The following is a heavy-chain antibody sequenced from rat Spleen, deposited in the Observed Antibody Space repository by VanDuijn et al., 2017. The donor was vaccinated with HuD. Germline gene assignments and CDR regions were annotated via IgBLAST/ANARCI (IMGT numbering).Heavy chain of an antibody. Sequence: QVQLKESGPGLVQPSETLSLTCTVSGFSLTSYNVHWVRQPTGKGLDGMGGIWTGGTTDYSSALKSRLSIIRDNSRSQVFLNRNRMQTEDIATYFCARGPMHNPGNYFDYWGQGVMVTVSS. CDR3: ARGPMHNPGNYFDY. V-gene: IGHV2-30*01. D-gene: IGHD4-1*01. CDR2: IWTGGTT. CDR1: GFSLTSYN. J-gene: IGHJ2*01.